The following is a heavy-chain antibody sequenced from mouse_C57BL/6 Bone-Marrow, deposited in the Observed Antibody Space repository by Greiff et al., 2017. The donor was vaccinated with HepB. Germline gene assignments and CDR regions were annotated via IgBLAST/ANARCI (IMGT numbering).Heavy chain of an antibody. CDR3: ARGRLTGTWRYFDV. Sequence: QVQLQQSGAELVRPGTSVKVSCKASGYAFTNYLIEWVKQRPGQGLEWIGVINPNYGTTSYNQKFKGKATLTVDQSSSTAYMQLNSLTSEDSAVYYCARGRLTGTWRYFDVWGTGTTVTVSS. CDR1: GYAFTNYL. J-gene: IGHJ1*03. CDR2: INPNYGTT. V-gene: IGHV1-54*01. D-gene: IGHD4-1*01.